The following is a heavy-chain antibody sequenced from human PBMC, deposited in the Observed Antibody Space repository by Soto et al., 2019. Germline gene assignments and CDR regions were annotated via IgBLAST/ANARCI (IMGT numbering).Heavy chain of an antibody. Sequence: ETLSLTCTVSGGSISSSSYYWGWIRQPPGKGLEWIGSIYYSGSTYYNPSLKSRVTISVDTSKNRFSLKLSSVTAADTAVYYCARLPTDFDFWSGYRPGAFDIWGQGTMVTLSS. J-gene: IGHJ3*02. D-gene: IGHD3-3*01. V-gene: IGHV4-39*01. CDR2: IYYSGST. CDR1: GGSISSSSYY. CDR3: ARLPTDFDFWSGYRPGAFDI.